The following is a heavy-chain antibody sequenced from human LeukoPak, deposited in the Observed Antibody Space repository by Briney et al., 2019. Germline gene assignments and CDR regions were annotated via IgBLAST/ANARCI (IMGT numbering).Heavy chain of an antibody. CDR3: ARVSSSGAAAGPIDY. Sequence: ASVKVSCKASGGTFISYAISWVRQAPGQGLEWMGGIIPIFGTANYAQKFQGRVTITADESTSTAYMELSSLRSEDTAVYYCARVSSSGAAAGPIDYWGQGTLVTVSS. J-gene: IGHJ4*02. CDR1: GGTFISYA. CDR2: IIPIFGTA. V-gene: IGHV1-69*13. D-gene: IGHD6-13*01.